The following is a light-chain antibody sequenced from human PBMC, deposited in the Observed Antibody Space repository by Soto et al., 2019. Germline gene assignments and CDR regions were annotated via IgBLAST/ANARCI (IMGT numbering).Light chain of an antibody. CDR2: DAS. Sequence: EIVLTQSPGTLSFSPGERATLSGRASQSVSSSSFSWYQQKPGQAPRLLIYDASSRASGIPDRFSGSGSGTDFTLTISRLEPEDFAVYFCQQYGSSPGTFGQGTKVDIK. V-gene: IGKV3-20*01. CDR3: QQYGSSPGT. CDR1: QSVSSSS. J-gene: IGKJ1*01.